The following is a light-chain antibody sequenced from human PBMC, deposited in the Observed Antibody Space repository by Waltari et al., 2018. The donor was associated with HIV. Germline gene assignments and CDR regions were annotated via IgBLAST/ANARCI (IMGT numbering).Light chain of an antibody. Sequence: QSALTPPASVSGSPGQSITISCTGTSSDVGGYNYVSWYQQHPGKAPKLMIYEVSNRPSGVSNRFYGSKSGNTASLTISGRQAEDEADYYCSSYTSSSTLVFGGGTKLTVL. V-gene: IGLV2-14*01. CDR3: SSYTSSSTLV. CDR1: SSDVGGYNY. J-gene: IGLJ3*02. CDR2: EVS.